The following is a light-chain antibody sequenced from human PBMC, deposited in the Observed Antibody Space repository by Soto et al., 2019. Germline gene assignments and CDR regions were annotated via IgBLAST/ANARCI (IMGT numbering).Light chain of an antibody. Sequence: DIQMTQSPSSLSASVGDRVTITCQASQDINKNLIWYQQKPGKAPKLLIYDASDLETGVPSRFSGSGSGTGFTFTISSLQPEDFATYYCQQSYTSPWTFGQGTKVEIK. CDR1: QDINKN. V-gene: IGKV1-33*01. CDR3: QQSYTSPWT. J-gene: IGKJ1*01. CDR2: DAS.